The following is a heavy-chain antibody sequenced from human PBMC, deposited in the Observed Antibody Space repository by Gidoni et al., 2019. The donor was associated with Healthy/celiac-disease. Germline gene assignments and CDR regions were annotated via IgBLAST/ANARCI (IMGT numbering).Heavy chain of an antibody. CDR3: ARGDSSGWYADYLDY. J-gene: IGHJ4*02. D-gene: IGHD6-19*01. V-gene: IGHV4-61*01. CDR1: GGSVSSGSYY. Sequence: QVQLQESGPGLVKPSETLSLTCTVSGGSVSSGSYYWSWIRQPPGKGLEWIGYIYYSGSTNYDPSLKSRVTISVDESKSQFSLKLSSVTAADTAVYYCARGDSSGWYADYLDYWGQGTLVTVSS. CDR2: IYYSGST.